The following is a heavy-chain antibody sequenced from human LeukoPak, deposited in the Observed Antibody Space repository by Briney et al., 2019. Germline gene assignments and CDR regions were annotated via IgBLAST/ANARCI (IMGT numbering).Heavy chain of an antibody. Sequence: PSETLSLTCTVSGGSISSYYWSWIRQPPGKGLGWIGYIYYSGSTNYNPSLKSRVTISVDTSKNQFSLKLSSVTAADTAVYYCASLDTAMVTGVGYWGQGTLVTVSS. CDR3: ASLDTAMVTGVGY. CDR1: GGSISSYY. D-gene: IGHD5-18*01. V-gene: IGHV4-59*01. CDR2: IYYSGST. J-gene: IGHJ4*02.